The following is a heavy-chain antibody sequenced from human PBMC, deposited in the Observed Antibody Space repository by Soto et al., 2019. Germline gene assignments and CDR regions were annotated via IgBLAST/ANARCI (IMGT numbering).Heavy chain of an antibody. J-gene: IGHJ4*02. V-gene: IGHV4-39*01. D-gene: IGHD3-10*01. CDR2: IYYSGST. CDR1: GGSISSSSYY. Sequence: QLRLQESGPGLVKPSETLSLTCTVSGGSISSSSYYWGWIRQPPGKGLEWIGSIYYSGSTYYNPSLKSRVTISVDTSKNQFSLKLSSVTAADTAVYYCARHNYYGSWSYATYFDYWGQGTLVTVSS. CDR3: ARHNYYGSWSYATYFDY.